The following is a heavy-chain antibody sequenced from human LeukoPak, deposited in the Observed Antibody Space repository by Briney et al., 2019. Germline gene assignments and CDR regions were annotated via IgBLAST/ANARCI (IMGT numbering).Heavy chain of an antibody. V-gene: IGHV4-59*12. Sequence: SETLSLTCTVSGGSISSYYWSWIRQPPGKGLEWIGYIYHSGSTYYNPSLKSRVTISVDTSKNQFSLKLSSVTAADTAVYYCARGPSIQLWSDPYYYDGMDVWGQGTTVTVSS. J-gene: IGHJ6*02. D-gene: IGHD5-18*01. CDR1: GGSISSYY. CDR3: ARGPSIQLWSDPYYYDGMDV. CDR2: IYHSGST.